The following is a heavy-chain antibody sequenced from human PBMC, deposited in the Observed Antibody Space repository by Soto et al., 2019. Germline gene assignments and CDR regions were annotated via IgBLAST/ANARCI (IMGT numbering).Heavy chain of an antibody. J-gene: IGHJ5*02. CDR3: ARSSRILDNWFDP. Sequence: VGSLRLSCAASGFTFSSYAMHWVRQAPGKGLEWVAVISYDGSNKYYADSVKGRFTISRDNSKNTLYLQMNSLRAEDTAVYYCARSSRILDNWFDPWGQGTLVTVSS. D-gene: IGHD6-13*01. CDR2: ISYDGSNK. CDR1: GFTFSSYA. V-gene: IGHV3-30-3*01.